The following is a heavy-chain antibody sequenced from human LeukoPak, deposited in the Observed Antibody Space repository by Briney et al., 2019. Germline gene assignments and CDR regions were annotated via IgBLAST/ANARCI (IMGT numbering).Heavy chain of an antibody. CDR1: GGSISSSSCY. CDR3: ARHRVEHRGVIIYGWFDP. CDR2: IYYSGST. V-gene: IGHV4-39*01. D-gene: IGHD3-10*01. Sequence: TSETLSLTCTVSGGSISSSSCYWGWIRQPPGKGLEWIGSIYYSGSTYYNPSLKSRVTISVDTSKNQFSLKLSSVTAADTAVYYCARHRVEHRGVIIYGWFDPWGQGTLVTVSS. J-gene: IGHJ5*02.